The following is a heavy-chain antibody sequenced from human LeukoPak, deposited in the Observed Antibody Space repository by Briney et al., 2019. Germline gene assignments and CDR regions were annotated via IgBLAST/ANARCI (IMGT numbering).Heavy chain of an antibody. Sequence: GGSLRLSCVASGFTYSHNGMHWVRQAPGKGLEWVAFIQYDGNTIFYADSVKGRFTISRDNSKNTLYLQMNSLRAEDTAVYYCARDIEGSGSKWGQGTLVTVSS. CDR2: IQYDGNTI. D-gene: IGHD3-10*01. V-gene: IGHV3-30*02. CDR1: GFTYSHNG. J-gene: IGHJ4*02. CDR3: ARDIEGSGSK.